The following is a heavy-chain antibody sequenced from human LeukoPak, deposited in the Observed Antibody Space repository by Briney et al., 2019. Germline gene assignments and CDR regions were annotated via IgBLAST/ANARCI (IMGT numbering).Heavy chain of an antibody. J-gene: IGHJ6*03. Sequence: GGSLRLSCAASGFTFDDYGMSWVRQAPGKGLEWVSGINWNGGSTGYADSVKGRFTISRDNAKNSLYLQMNSLRAEDTALYYCARVSLGDYYYYMDVWGKGTTVTVSS. V-gene: IGHV3-20*04. CDR3: ARVSLGDYYYYMDV. CDR2: INWNGGST. CDR1: GFTFDDYG. D-gene: IGHD3-16*01.